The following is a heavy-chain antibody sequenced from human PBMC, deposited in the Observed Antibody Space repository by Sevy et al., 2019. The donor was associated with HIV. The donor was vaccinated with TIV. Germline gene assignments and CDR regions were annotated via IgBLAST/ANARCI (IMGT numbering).Heavy chain of an antibody. V-gene: IGHV1-8*03. D-gene: IGHD3-10*01. CDR3: VRSMVRGVIGGDY. J-gene: IGHJ4*02. Sequence: ASVKVSCKASGYTFTSYDINWVRQATGQGLEWMGWMNPNSDNTGYAQKFQGRVTITRNTSISTAYMELSSLRSEDTAVYYCVRSMVRGVIGGDYWGQGTLVTVSS. CDR1: GYTFTSYD. CDR2: MNPNSDNT.